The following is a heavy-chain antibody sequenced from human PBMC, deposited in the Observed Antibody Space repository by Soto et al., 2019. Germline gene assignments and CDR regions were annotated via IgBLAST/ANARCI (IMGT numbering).Heavy chain of an antibody. Sequence: GGSLRLSCAASGFTFRDHAMHWVRQAPGKGREWLAIIWNDGSNKFYAGSVQGRFTISRDNSKNTVYLQMNTLSAEDKAVYYCARALFPDVDIYAMDVWGQGTTVTVSS. V-gene: IGHV3-33*01. CDR2: IWNDGSNK. J-gene: IGHJ6*02. CDR3: ARALFPDVDIYAMDV. D-gene: IGHD5-12*01. CDR1: GFTFRDHA.